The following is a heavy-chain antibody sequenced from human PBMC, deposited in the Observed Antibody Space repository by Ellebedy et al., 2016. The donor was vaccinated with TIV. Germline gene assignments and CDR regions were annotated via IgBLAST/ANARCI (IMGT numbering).Heavy chain of an antibody. J-gene: IGHJ4*02. CDR3: ARDLHFAFDY. CDR2: ISSNSGNK. CDR1: GFTFSSYA. V-gene: IGHV3-21*01. Sequence: PGGSLRLSCVASGFTFSSYAMSWVRQAPGKGLEWVSSISSNSGNKYCADSVEGRFTISRDNARNSLYLQMNSLRAEDTAVYYCARDLHFAFDYWGRGTLVTVAS.